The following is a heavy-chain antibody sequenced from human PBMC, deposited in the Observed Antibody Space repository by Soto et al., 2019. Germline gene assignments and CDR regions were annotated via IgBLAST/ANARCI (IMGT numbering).Heavy chain of an antibody. V-gene: IGHV5-10-1*01. CDR1: GYSFTSYW. J-gene: IGHJ4*02. Sequence: PGESLKISCKGSGYSFTSYWISWVRQMPGKGLEWMGRIDPSDSYTNYSPSFQGHVTISADKSISTAYLQWSSLKASDTAMYYCARLDRYCSGGSGWPGVHWGQGTLVTVSS. D-gene: IGHD2-15*01. CDR2: IDPSDSYT. CDR3: ARLDRYCSGGSGWPGVH.